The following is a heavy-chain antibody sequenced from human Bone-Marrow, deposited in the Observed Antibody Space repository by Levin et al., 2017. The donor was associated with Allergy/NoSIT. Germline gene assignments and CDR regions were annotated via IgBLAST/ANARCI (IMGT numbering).Heavy chain of an antibody. CDR2: ISSSGSAT. V-gene: IGHV3-48*03. CDR3: VPFGDFQDGVNL. Sequence: PGGSLRLSCVVSGFSFRSYGLNWVRQAPGKGLEWVSYISSSGSATKYADSVKGRFSISRDNAKDSLFLQMNSLRVEDTAVYYCVPFGDFQDGVNLRGRGTTVTVSS. D-gene: IGHD4-17*01. CDR1: GFSFRSYG. J-gene: IGHJ6*02.